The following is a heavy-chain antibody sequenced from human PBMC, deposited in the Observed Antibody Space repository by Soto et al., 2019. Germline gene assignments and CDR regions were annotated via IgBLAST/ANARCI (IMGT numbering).Heavy chain of an antibody. CDR3: ARQVELRFLEGLGANTNWSAP. D-gene: IGHD3-3*01. Sequence: GESLKISCKGSGYSFTSYWIGWVRQMPGKGLEWMGIIYPGDSDTRYSPSFQGQVTISADKSVSTAYLQWSSLKASDTAMYYWARQVELRFLEGLGANTNWSAPWGQGTLVTVSS. V-gene: IGHV5-51*01. CDR2: IYPGDSDT. J-gene: IGHJ5*02. CDR1: GYSFTSYW.